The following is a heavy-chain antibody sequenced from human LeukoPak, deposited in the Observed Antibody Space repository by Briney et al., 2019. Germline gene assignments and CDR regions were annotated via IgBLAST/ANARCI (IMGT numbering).Heavy chain of an antibody. CDR2: IYWDDNK. CDR3: AHYGDYRFMYYFDH. D-gene: IGHD4-17*01. V-gene: IGHV2-5*02. CDR1: GFSLSTSGVG. J-gene: IGHJ4*02. Sequence: SGPTLVKPTQTLTLTCTFSGFSLSTSGVGVGWIRQPPGEALGWLALIYWDDNKRYSPSLKSRLTITKDTSKNQVVLTMTNMDPVDTATYYCAHYGDYRFMYYFDHWGQGTLVTVSS.